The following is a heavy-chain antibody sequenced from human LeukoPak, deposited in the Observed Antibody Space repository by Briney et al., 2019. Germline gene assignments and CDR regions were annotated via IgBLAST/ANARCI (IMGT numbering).Heavy chain of an antibody. D-gene: IGHD3-9*01. CDR1: GYTFTSYD. CDR2: MNPNSGNT. CDR3: ARVYYDILTGYYEAYYMDV. V-gene: IGHV1-8*03. J-gene: IGHJ6*03. Sequence: ASVKVSCKASGYTFTSYDINWVRQATGQGLEWMGWMNPNSGNTGYAQRFQGRVTITRNASISTAYMELSSLRSEDTAVYYCARVYYDILTGYYEAYYMDVWGKGTTVTVSS.